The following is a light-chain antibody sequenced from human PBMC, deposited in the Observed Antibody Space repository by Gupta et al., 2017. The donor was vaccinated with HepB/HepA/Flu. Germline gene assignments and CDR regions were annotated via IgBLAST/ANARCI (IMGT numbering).Light chain of an antibody. CDR1: QNIRSS. Sequence: EIVLTQSPAALSLSPGERATLSCRASQNIRSSLAWYQHKSGRAPRLLIYDVSNRATGIPVRFAGSGSGTDFTLTISSLEPEDFAVYYCQQRSNWPRTFGQGTKVEI. J-gene: IGKJ1*01. CDR2: DVS. CDR3: QQRSNWPRT. V-gene: IGKV3-11*01.